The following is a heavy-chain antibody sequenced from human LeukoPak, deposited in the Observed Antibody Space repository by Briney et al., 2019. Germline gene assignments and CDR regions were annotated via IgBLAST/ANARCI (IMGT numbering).Heavy chain of an antibody. Sequence: SVKVSCKASGGTFSSYAISWVRQAPGQGLEWMGGIIPIFGTANYAQKFQGRVTITADESTSTVYMELSSLRSEDTAVYYCARDIGYYYDSSGYNDAFDIWGQGTMVTVSS. D-gene: IGHD3-22*01. V-gene: IGHV1-69*13. CDR2: IIPIFGTA. CDR3: ARDIGYYYDSSGYNDAFDI. J-gene: IGHJ3*02. CDR1: GGTFSSYA.